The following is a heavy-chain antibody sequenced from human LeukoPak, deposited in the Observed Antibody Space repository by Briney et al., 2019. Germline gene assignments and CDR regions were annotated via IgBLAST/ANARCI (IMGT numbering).Heavy chain of an antibody. J-gene: IGHJ4*02. CDR1: GFTFSSHW. CDR2: IKEDGSET. Sequence: QTGGSLRLSCAASGFTFSSHWMTWVRQAPGRGLEWVANIKEDGSETFYGDSVKGRFTISRDNAESSLNLQMNNLRIEDTAVYYCATTVPGYPDDYLDNWGQGTLVTVSS. V-gene: IGHV3-7*01. CDR3: ATTVPGYPDDYLDN. D-gene: IGHD6-19*01.